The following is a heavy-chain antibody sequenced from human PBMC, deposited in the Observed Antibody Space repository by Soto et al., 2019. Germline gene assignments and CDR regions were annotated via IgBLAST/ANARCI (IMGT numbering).Heavy chain of an antibody. CDR2: ISHSGST. J-gene: IGHJ3*01. CDR3: ARPVGPKPVRARGAFEF. V-gene: IGHV4-34*01. D-gene: IGHD2-15*01. Sequence: QVHLQQWGAGLLKHSETLSLTCAVYRWSFSGYYWTWIRQPPGKGLEWIGEISHSGSTNYNPSLKSRVTISVDTSKNQFSLNLTSLTASDTAVYYCARPVGPKPVRARGAFEFWGQGTVVTVSS. CDR1: RWSFSGYY.